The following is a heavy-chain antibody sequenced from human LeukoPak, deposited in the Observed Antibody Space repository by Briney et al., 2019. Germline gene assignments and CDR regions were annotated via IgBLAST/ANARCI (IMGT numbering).Heavy chain of an antibody. Sequence: SETLSLTCNVSGGSISSYYWSWIRQPPGKGLEWIGYIYYSGSTSYNPSLKSRVTISVDTSKNQFSLKLNSVTAADTAAYYCARHLTASNFPFDYWGQGTLVTVSS. V-gene: IGHV4-59*08. D-gene: IGHD2-21*02. CDR3: ARHLTASNFPFDY. J-gene: IGHJ4*02. CDR1: GGSISSYY. CDR2: IYYSGST.